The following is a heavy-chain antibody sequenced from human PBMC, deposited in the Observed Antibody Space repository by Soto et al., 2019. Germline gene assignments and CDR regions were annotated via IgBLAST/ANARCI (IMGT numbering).Heavy chain of an antibody. CDR1: GYTFTSYD. Sequence: GASVKVSCKASGYTFTSYDINWVRQATGQGLEWMGWMNPNSGNTGYAQKFQDRVTMTRNTSITTAYMELSSLRSEDTAVYYCARVPAFVGPTPRPYAFGIWGQGTMVTVSS. D-gene: IGHD1-26*01. CDR2: MNPNSGNT. V-gene: IGHV1-8*01. J-gene: IGHJ3*02. CDR3: ARVPAFVGPTPRPYAFGI.